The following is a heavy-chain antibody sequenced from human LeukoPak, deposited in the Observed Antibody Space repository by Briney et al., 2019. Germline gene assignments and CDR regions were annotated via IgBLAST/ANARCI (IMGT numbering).Heavy chain of an antibody. Sequence: PGRSLRLSCAASGFTFSSYGMHWVRQAPGKGLEWVAVIWYDGSNKYYADSVKGRFTISRDNSKNTLYLQMNSLRAEDTAVYYCARVGSAGDIVVVPAAFYFDYWGQGTLVTVSS. CDR3: ARVGSAGDIVVVPAAFYFDY. J-gene: IGHJ4*02. D-gene: IGHD2-2*01. CDR1: GFTFSSYG. CDR2: IWYDGSNK. V-gene: IGHV3-33*01.